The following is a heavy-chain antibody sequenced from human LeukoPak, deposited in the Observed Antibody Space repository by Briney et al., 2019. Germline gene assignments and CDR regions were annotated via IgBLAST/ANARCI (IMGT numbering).Heavy chain of an antibody. D-gene: IGHD3-16*02. V-gene: IGHV1-2*02. CDR3: ARKIGGVIVYYFDY. CDR1: GYTFIGYY. CDR2: INPNSGGT. J-gene: IGHJ4*02. Sequence: ASVKVSCKASGYTFIGYYIHWVRQAPGQGLEWMGWINPNSGGTNYAQKFQGRVTMTRDTSISTAYMELNRLTSDDTAVYYCARKIGGVIVYYFDYWGQGTLVTVSS.